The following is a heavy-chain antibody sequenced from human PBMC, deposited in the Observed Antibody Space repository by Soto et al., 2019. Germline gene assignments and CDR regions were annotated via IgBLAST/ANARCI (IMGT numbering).Heavy chain of an antibody. CDR1: GGSISSSSYY. CDR3: ARLTGYPPYCYYGMDV. V-gene: IGHV4-39*01. Sequence: SETLSLTCTVSGGSISSSSYYWGWIRQPPGKGLEWIGSIYYSGSTYYNPSLKSRVTISVDTSKNQFSLKLSSVTAADTAVYYCARLTGYPPYCYYGMDVWGQGTTVTVSS. D-gene: IGHD3-9*01. CDR2: IYYSGST. J-gene: IGHJ6*02.